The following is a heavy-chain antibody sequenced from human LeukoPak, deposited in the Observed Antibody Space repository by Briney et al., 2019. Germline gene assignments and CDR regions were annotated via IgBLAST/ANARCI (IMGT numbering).Heavy chain of an antibody. J-gene: IGHJ4*02. V-gene: IGHV4-59*08. CDR1: GGSISSNY. CDR3: ARQRVRLLHYFDY. D-gene: IGHD2-15*01. Sequence: SETLSLTCTVSGGSISSNYWNWIRQPPGKGLEWIGYFSDSGNTNYNPSLKSRVTISLDTSKKQFSLKLSSVTAADTAVYYCARQRVRLLHYFDYWGQGTLVTVSS. CDR2: FSDSGNT.